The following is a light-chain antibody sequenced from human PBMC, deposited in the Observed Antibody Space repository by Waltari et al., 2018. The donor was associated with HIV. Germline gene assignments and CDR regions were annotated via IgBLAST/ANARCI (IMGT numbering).Light chain of an antibody. V-gene: IGLV2-18*02. J-gene: IGLJ2*01. CDR1: SSDVGTYNR. CDR2: EVR. Sequence: QSALTQPPSVSGSPGQSVTISCTGTSSDVGTYNRVPWYQQPPGTAPKVVIYEVRNRPSGVPDRFSGSKSGNTASLTISGLQAEDEADYYCSSFTTSSTLIFGGGTRLTVL. CDR3: SSFTTSSTLI.